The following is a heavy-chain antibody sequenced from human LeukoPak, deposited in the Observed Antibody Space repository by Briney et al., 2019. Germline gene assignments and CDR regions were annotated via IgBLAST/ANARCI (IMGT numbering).Heavy chain of an antibody. D-gene: IGHD3-10*01. J-gene: IGHJ4*02. CDR2: IYYSGST. V-gene: IGHV4-59*01. Sequence: SETLSLTCIVSGGPISSYYWSWIRQPPGKGLEWIGYIYYSGSTNYNPSLKSRVTISLDTSKNQFSLNLSSVTAADTAVYYCARSLLWFGDTTNFDYWGQGTLVTVSS. CDR3: ARSLLWFGDTTNFDY. CDR1: GGPISSYY.